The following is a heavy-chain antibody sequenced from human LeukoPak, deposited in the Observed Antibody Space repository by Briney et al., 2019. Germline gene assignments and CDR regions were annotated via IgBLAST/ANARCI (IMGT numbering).Heavy chain of an antibody. D-gene: IGHD5-24*01. J-gene: IGHJ6*02. CDR3: SGGFNSDYFFHFGLDG. Sequence: GGSLRLSCAASGFTISNYYMSWMRQAPGKGLEWVSYISSSSRSTTYADSVRGRFTISRDNSRNSVYLQMNSLRVEDTAVYYCSGGFNSDYFFHFGLDGLRQRSTVTVSS. V-gene: IGHV3-11*06. CDR2: ISSSSRST. CDR1: GFTISNYY.